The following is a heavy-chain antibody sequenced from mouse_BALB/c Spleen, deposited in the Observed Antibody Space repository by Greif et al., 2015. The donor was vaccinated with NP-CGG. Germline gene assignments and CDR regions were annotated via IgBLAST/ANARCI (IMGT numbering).Heavy chain of an antibody. V-gene: IGHV1-14*01. CDR3: ARRVGYYAMDY. Sequence: EVQLQQSGPELVKPGASVKMSCKASGYTFISYVMHWVKQKPGQGLEWIGYINPYNDGTKYNEKFKGKATLTSDKSSSTAYMELSSLTSEDSAVYYCARRVGYYAMDYWGQGTSITVSS. CDR2: INPYNDGT. J-gene: IGHJ4*01. CDR1: GYTFISYV. D-gene: IGHD1-1*02.